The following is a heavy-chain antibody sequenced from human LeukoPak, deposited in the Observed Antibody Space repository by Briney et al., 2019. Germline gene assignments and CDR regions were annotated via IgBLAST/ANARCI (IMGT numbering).Heavy chain of an antibody. CDR3: ARDFEYGSGSYYRDAFDI. D-gene: IGHD3-10*01. V-gene: IGHV3-48*02. CDR2: ISSSSSTI. Sequence: GRSLRLSCAASGFTFSSSGMHWVRQAPGKGLEWVSYISSSSSTIYYADSVKGRFTISRDNAKNSLYLQMNSLRDEDTAVYYCARDFEYGSGSYYRDAFDIWGQGTMVTVSS. CDR1: GFTFSSSG. J-gene: IGHJ3*02.